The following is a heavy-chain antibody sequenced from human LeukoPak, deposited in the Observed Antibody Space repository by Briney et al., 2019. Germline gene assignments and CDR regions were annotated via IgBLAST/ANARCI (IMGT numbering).Heavy chain of an antibody. CDR2: IYYSGST. CDR1: GGSISSYY. V-gene: IGHV4-59*01. CDR3: ARGSSIAARLPQEFDY. J-gene: IGHJ4*02. Sequence: SETLSLTCTVSGGSISSYYWSWIRQPPGKGLEWIGSIYYSGSTNYNPSLKSRVTISVDTSKNQFSLKLSSVTAADTAVYYCARGSSIAARLPQEFDYWGQGTLVTVSS. D-gene: IGHD6-6*01.